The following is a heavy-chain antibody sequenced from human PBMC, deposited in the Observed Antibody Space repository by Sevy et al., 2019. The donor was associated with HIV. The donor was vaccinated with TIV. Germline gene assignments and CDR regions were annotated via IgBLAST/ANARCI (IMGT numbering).Heavy chain of an antibody. CDR3: AKAIGEYYYDSSGYSVYFDY. CDR1: GFTFSGYA. Sequence: GGSLRLSCAASGFTFSGYAMSWVRQAPGKGLEWVSAISGSGGSTYYADSVKGRFTISRDNSKNTLYLQMNSLRAEDTAVYYCAKAIGEYYYDSSGYSVYFDYWGQGTLVTVSS. V-gene: IGHV3-23*01. CDR2: ISGSGGST. J-gene: IGHJ4*02. D-gene: IGHD3-22*01.